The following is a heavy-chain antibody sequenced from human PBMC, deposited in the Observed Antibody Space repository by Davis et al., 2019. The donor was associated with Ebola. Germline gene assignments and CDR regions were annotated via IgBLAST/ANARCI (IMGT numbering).Heavy chain of an antibody. J-gene: IGHJ6*02. CDR1: GFTFNTYW. Sequence: GESLKISCVASGFTFNTYWMSWVRQAPGKGLEWVANIKEDGSEKYYVESVKGRFTISRDNARKSLYLQMDSLRDEDSAVYYCARARRTAMVTLDYGMDVWGQGTTVTVSS. V-gene: IGHV3-7*01. CDR3: ARARRTAMVTLDYGMDV. D-gene: IGHD5-18*01. CDR2: IKEDGSEK.